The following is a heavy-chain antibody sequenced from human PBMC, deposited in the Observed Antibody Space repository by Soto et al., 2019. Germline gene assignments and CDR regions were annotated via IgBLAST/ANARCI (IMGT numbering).Heavy chain of an antibody. Sequence: GGSLRLPCAVSWGSISGSDRRWVRQAQGKGLEWVEGISYDGSNKCYADSVKGQFTISRDKSKNTLYLQMNSLRAEDTAVYYCAKAPSRITMIVVVTFPDHWGQGTLVTVSS. CDR2: ISYDGSNK. CDR1: WGSISGSD. V-gene: IGHV3-30*18. J-gene: IGHJ5*02. D-gene: IGHD3-22*01. CDR3: AKAPSRITMIVVVTFPDH.